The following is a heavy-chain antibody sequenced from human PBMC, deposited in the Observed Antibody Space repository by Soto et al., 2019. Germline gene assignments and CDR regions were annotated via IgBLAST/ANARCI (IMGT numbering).Heavy chain of an antibody. CDR2: IYHSGST. J-gene: IGHJ6*02. CDR3: ARVQLVRGVYYYGMDV. CDR1: GGSISISNW. Sequence: PSETLSLTCAVSGGSISISNWWSWVRQPPGKGLEWIGEIYHSGSTNDNPSLKSRVTISVDESKNQFSLKLSSVTAADTAVYYCARVQLVRGVYYYGMDVWGQGTTVTVSS. D-gene: IGHD6-6*01. V-gene: IGHV4-4*02.